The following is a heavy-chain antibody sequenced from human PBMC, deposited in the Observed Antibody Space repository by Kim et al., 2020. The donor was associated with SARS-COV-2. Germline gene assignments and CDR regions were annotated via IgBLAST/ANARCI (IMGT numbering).Heavy chain of an antibody. CDR3: ARWGYSSAVLMDV. V-gene: IGHV1-46*01. D-gene: IGHD6-19*01. Sequence: YDKKFQGRFTMTRDTSTSTVYRERSSLRSEDTAVYYCARWGYSSAVLMDVWGQGTTVTVSS. J-gene: IGHJ6*02.